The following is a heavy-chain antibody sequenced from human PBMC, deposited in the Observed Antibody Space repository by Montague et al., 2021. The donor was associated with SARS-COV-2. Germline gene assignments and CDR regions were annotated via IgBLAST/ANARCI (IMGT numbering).Heavy chain of an antibody. CDR1: GGSISSSGYY. CDR2: MYYSGST. Sequence: SETLSLTCTVSGGSISSSGYYWGWIRQPPGKGLEWIGNMYYSGSTYYNPSLKSRVTISIGTSKNQFSLKLSSVTAADTAVYYCARDDIVLQGVTKGMDVWGQGTTVTVSS. V-gene: IGHV4-39*07. CDR3: ARDDIVLQGVTKGMDV. D-gene: IGHD3-10*01. J-gene: IGHJ6*02.